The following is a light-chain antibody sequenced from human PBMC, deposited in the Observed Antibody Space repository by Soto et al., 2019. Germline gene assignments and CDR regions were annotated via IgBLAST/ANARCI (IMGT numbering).Light chain of an antibody. Sequence: QSALTQPASVSGSPGQSITISCTGTSSDVGGYNYVSWFQHHPGKAPKLMIYEVSHRPSGISNRFSGSKSGNTASLTISGLQAEDEADYYCSSYISTNTLGFGGGTKLTVL. CDR3: SSYISTNTLG. CDR1: SSDVGGYNY. CDR2: EVS. J-gene: IGLJ3*02. V-gene: IGLV2-14*01.